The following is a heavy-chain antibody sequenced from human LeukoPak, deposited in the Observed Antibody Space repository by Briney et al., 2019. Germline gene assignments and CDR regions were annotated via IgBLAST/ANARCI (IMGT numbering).Heavy chain of an antibody. V-gene: IGHV3-53*01. CDR2: IYSGGST. CDR1: GFTVSSNY. D-gene: IGHD7-27*01. Sequence: PGGSLRLSCAASGFTVSSNYMSWVRQAPGKGLEWVSLIYSGGSTYYADSVKGRFTISRDNSKNTLFLQMNCLRAEDTAVYYCAKDGGLWVSAHWGDSWGRGTLVTVSS. J-gene: IGHJ4*02. CDR3: AKDGGLWVSAHWGDS.